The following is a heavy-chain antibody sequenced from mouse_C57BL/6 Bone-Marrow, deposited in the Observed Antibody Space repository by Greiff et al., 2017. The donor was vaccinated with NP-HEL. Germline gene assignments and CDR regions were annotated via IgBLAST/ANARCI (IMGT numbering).Heavy chain of an antibody. CDR2: IYPGSGST. D-gene: IGHD1-1*01. Sequence: VQLQQSGAELARPGASVKLSCKASGYTFTSYGISWVKQRTGQGLEWIGDIYPGSGSTNYNEKFKSKATLTVDTSSSTAYMQLSSLTSEDSAVYYCARRSYGSSPWFAYWGQGTLVTVSA. CDR1: GYTFTSYG. CDR3: ARRSYGSSPWFAY. V-gene: IGHV1-81*01. J-gene: IGHJ3*01.